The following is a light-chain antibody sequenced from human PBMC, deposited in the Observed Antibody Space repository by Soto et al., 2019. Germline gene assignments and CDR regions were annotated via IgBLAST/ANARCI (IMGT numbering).Light chain of an antibody. CDR3: CSYAGSSTYV. Sequence: HSALTQPASGSGFPGQSISISCTGTSSDVGSYNLVSWYQQHPGKAPKLMIYEVSKRPSGVSNRFSGSKSGNTASLTISGLQAEDEADYYCCSYAGSSTYVFGTGTRSPS. V-gene: IGLV2-23*02. CDR2: EVS. J-gene: IGLJ1*01. CDR1: SSDVGSYNL.